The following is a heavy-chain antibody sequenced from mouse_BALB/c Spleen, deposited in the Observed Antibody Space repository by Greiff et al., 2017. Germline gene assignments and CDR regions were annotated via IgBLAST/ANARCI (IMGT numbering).Heavy chain of an antibody. Sequence: QVQMQQPGAELVRPGASVKLSCKASGYTFTSYWINWVKQRPGQGLEWIGNIYPSDSYTNYNQKFKDKATLTVDKSSSTAYMQLSSPTSEDSAVYYCTRRTVNYYAMDYWGQGTSVTVSS. CDR1: GYTFTSYW. J-gene: IGHJ4*01. V-gene: IGHV1-69*02. CDR2: IYPSDSYT. CDR3: TRRTVNYYAMDY. D-gene: IGHD1-1*01.